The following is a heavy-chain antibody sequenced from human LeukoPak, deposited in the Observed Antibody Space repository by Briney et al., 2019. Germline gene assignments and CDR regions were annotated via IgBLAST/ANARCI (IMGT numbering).Heavy chain of an antibody. CDR2: ISSSSRFI. D-gene: IGHD3-10*01. J-gene: IGHJ5*02. CDR1: GFTFSSYG. CDR3: ARANYGSGSYPNWFDP. V-gene: IGHV3-21*04. Sequence: GGSLRLSCAASGFTFSSYGMNWVRQAPGKGLDWVSYISSSSRFIYYADSMKGRFTISRDNAKNSLYLQMNSLRDEDTAVYYCARANYGSGSYPNWFDPWGQGTLVTVSS.